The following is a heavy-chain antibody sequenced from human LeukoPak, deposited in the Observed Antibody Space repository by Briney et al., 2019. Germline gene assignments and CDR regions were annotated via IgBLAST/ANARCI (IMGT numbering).Heavy chain of an antibody. CDR2: INPNSGDT. D-gene: IGHD3-10*01. CDR3: ARDFYGSASSKPYYYYYGMDV. CDR1: GYPFTRYG. Sequence: ASVKVSCKASGYPFTRYGISWVRQAPGQGLEWMGWINPNSGDTSFAQKSQGRVTMTRDTSISTAYMELSSLRSDDTAVYYCARDFYGSASSKPYYYYYGMDVWGQGTTVTVSS. V-gene: IGHV1-2*02. J-gene: IGHJ6*02.